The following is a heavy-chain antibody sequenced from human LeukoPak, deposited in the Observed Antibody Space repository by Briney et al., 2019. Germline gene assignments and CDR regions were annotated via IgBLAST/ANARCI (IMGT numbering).Heavy chain of an antibody. CDR1: GFTFSSYA. CDR2: ISGSGGST. Sequence: GGSLRLSCAASGFTFSSYAMSWVRQAPGKGLEWVGAISGSGGSTYYADSVKGRFTISRDNSKNTLYLQMNSLRAEDTAVYYCAKAGDYDFWSGYYVLWGQGTLVTVSS. CDR3: AKAGDYDFWSGYYVL. V-gene: IGHV3-23*01. J-gene: IGHJ4*02. D-gene: IGHD3-3*01.